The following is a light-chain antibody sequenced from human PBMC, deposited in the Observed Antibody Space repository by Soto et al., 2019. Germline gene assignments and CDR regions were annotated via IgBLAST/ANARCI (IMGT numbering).Light chain of an antibody. CDR2: AAS. CDR3: QQSSSTPWT. Sequence: DIQMTQSPSSLSASVGDRVTLTCRASQSISTYLNWYQQKPGTAPKLLIYAASRLQTGVPSRFSGSGSGTDFALTISSLQPEDFGTYYCQQSSSTPWTFGQGTEVESK. V-gene: IGKV1-39*01. CDR1: QSISTY. J-gene: IGKJ1*01.